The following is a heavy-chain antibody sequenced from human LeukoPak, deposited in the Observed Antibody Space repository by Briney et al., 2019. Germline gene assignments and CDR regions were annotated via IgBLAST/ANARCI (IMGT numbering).Heavy chain of an antibody. D-gene: IGHD3-22*01. V-gene: IGHV4-4*07. CDR2: IYTSGST. CDR3: ARDATTMTDGFDI. Sequence: PSETLSLTCTVSGGSISSYYWGWIRQPAGKGLEWIGRIYTSGSTNYNPSLKSRVTMSVDTSKNQFSLKLSSVTAADTAVYYCARDATTMTDGFDIWGQGTMVTVSS. CDR1: GGSISSYY. J-gene: IGHJ3*02.